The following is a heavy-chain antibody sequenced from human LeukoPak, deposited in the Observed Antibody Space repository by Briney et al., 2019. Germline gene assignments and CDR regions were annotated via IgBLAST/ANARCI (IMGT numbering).Heavy chain of an antibody. V-gene: IGHV3-23*01. Sequence: LPGGSLRLSCVGSGFTFSNNPLSWVRQAPGKGLEWVSAISGSGGNTYYADSVRGRFTISRDNSKNTLFLQMNTLRADDTAVYYRATTKQARRYFDYWGQGTLVTVSS. J-gene: IGHJ4*02. CDR1: GFTFSNNP. D-gene: IGHD1-1*01. CDR3: ATTKQARRYFDY. CDR2: ISGSGGNT.